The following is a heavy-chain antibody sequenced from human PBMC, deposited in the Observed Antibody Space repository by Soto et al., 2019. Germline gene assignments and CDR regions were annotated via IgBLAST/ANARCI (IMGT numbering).Heavy chain of an antibody. D-gene: IGHD3-16*02. V-gene: IGHV3-74*01. J-gene: IGHJ4*02. CDR2: INSDGSST. Sequence: EVQLVESGGGLVQPGGSPRLSCAASGFTFSRYWMHWVRQAPGKGLVWVSHINSDGSSTNYADSVKGRFTISRDNAKNTLYLQMNSLRAEDTAVYYCASPSSIWGGYRPFDYWGQGTLVTVSS. CDR3: ASPSSIWGGYRPFDY. CDR1: GFTFSRYW.